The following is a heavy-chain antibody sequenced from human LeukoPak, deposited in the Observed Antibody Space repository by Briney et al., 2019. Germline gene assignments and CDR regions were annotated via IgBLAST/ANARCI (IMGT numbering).Heavy chain of an antibody. CDR1: GGSISSSSYY. CDR2: IYYSGST. CDR3: ASQEYSSGWYDDY. V-gene: IGHV4-39*01. J-gene: IGHJ4*02. Sequence: SETLSLTCTVSGGSISSSSYYWGWIRQPPGKGLEWIGSIYYSGSTYYNPSLKSRVTISVDTSKNQFSLKLSSVTAADTAVYYCASQEYSSGWYDDYWGQGTLVTVSS. D-gene: IGHD6-19*01.